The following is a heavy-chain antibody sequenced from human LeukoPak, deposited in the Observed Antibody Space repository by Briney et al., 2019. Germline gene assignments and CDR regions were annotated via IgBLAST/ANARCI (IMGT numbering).Heavy chain of an antibody. CDR2: ISSSSTI. CDR3: ARDCGRYCSGGSLNDAFDI. V-gene: IGHV3-48*04. D-gene: IGHD2-15*01. J-gene: IGHJ3*02. CDR1: GFTFSSYS. Sequence: GGSLRLSCAASGFTFSSYSMNWVRQAPGKGLEWVSYISSSSTIYYADSVKGRFTISRDNAKNSLYLQMNSLRAEDTAVYYCARDCGRYCSGGSLNDAFDIWGQGTMVTVSS.